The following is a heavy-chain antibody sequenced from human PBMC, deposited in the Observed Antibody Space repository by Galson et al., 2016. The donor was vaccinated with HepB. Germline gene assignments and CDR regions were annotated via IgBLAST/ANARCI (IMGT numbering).Heavy chain of an antibody. Sequence: SVKVSCKASGYIFTASYLHWVRQAPGQGLEWMGWINPSTGASKYAQTFQDRVTMTRDTSINTAYLGLKRLISADTAIYYCTRALNGDRFDFWGQGALVTVSS. CDR1: GYIFTASY. D-gene: IGHD7-27*01. CDR3: TRALNGDRFDF. CDR2: INPSTGAS. J-gene: IGHJ4*02. V-gene: IGHV1-2*02.